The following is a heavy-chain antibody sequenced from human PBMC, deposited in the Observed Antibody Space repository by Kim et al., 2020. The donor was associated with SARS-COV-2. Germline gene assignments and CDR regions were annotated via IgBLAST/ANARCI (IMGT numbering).Heavy chain of an antibody. D-gene: IGHD2-15*01. CDR3: ARKNKLGYCSGGSCYRAFDI. CDR2: INPSGGST. CDR1: GYTFTSYY. V-gene: IGHV1-46*01. Sequence: ASVKVSCKASGYTFTSYYMHWVRQAPGQGLEWMGIINPSGGSTSYAQKFQGRVTMTRDTSTSTVYMELSSLRSEDTAVYYCARKNKLGYCSGGSCYRAFDIWGQGTMVTVSS. J-gene: IGHJ3*02.